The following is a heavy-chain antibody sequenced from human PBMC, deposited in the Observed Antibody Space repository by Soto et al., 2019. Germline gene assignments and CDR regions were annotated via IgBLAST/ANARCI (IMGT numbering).Heavy chain of an antibody. D-gene: IGHD6-13*01. Sequence: GGSLRLSCAASGFTFSSYWMSWVRQAPGKGLEWVANIKQDGSEKYYVDSVKVRFTISRDNAKNSLYLQMNSLRAEDTAVYYCARDGSAGYFDYWGQGTLVTVSS. CDR2: IKQDGSEK. V-gene: IGHV3-7*03. J-gene: IGHJ4*02. CDR1: GFTFSSYW. CDR3: ARDGSAGYFDY.